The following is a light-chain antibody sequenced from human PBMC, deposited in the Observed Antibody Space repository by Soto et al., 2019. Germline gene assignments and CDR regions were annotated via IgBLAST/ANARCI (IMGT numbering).Light chain of an antibody. Sequence: QSVLTQPASVSGSPGQSITISCTGTSSDLGDYNSVSWYQHHPGKAPKLMIYDVSHRPSGVSNRFSGSKSGNTASLTISGLQTEDEADYYCSSYKTVRPLVFGEGTKLTVL. V-gene: IGLV2-14*01. CDR2: DVS. CDR3: SSYKTVRPLV. J-gene: IGLJ3*02. CDR1: SSDLGDYNS.